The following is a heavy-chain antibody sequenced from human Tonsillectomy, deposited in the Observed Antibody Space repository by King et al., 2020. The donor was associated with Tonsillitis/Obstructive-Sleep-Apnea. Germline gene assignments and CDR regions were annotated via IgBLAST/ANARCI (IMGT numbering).Heavy chain of an antibody. CDR1: GYVFNSYA. V-gene: IGHV7-4-1*02. Sequence: QLVQSGSELKKSGASVKVSCKASGYVFNSYAMGWVRQAPGQGLEWMGWISTNTGNPTYAQGFTGRFVFSLDTSVSTAYLQISSLKPEDTALYYCARGKGIFGVVKDAFDLWGQGTMVTVSS. J-gene: IGHJ3*01. CDR2: ISTNTGNP. CDR3: ARGKGIFGVVKDAFDL. D-gene: IGHD3-3*01.